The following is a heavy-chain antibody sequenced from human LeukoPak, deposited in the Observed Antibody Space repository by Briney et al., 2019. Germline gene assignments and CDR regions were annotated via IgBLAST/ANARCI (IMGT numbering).Heavy chain of an antibody. D-gene: IGHD5-18*01. V-gene: IGHV3-7*01. Sequence: GGSLRLSCAASGFTFSSYWMSWVRQAPGKGLEWVANIKQDGSEKYYVDSVKGRFTISRDNAKNSLYLQMNSLRAEDTAVYYCARDQIHYYYYGMDVWGQGTTVTVSS. CDR1: GFTFSSYW. J-gene: IGHJ6*02. CDR2: IKQDGSEK. CDR3: ARDQIHYYYYGMDV.